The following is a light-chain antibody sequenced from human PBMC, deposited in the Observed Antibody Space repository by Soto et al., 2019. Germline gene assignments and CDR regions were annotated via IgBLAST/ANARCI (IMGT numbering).Light chain of an antibody. V-gene: IGLV2-14*03. Sequence: QSVLAQPASVSGSPGQSITISCTGTSSDIGGYNYVSWYQQHPDKAPKLIISDVSNRPSGVSNRFSGSKSGNTASLTISGLQAEDEADYYCSSYKSNRDVLFGGGTKVT. CDR3: SSYKSNRDVL. CDR1: SSDIGGYNY. J-gene: IGLJ2*01. CDR2: DVS.